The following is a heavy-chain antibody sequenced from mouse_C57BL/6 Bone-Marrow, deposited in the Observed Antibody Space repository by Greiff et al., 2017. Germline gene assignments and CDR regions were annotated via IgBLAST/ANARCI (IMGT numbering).Heavy chain of an antibody. V-gene: IGHV2-4*01. CDR2: IWSGGST. CDR1: GFSLTSYG. CDR3: DKGSYGGSYAMDY. D-gene: IGHD1-1*01. Sequence: VQLQQSGPGLVQPSQCLSITCTVSGFSLTSYGVHWVRQPPGQGLEWLGVIWSGGSTDKNAAFISSLSISKDNSTSQVSLKMNSLQADDTAIYYCDKGSYGGSYAMDYWGQGTSVTVSS. J-gene: IGHJ4*01.